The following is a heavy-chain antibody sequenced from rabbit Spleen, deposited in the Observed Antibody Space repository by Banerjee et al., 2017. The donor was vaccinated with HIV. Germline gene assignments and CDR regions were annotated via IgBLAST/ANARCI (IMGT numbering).Heavy chain of an antibody. CDR2: IVTGSSGSA. D-gene: IGHD1-1*01. CDR1: GFSLSNNYV. CDR3: ARNPYHDNGSGL. Sequence: QSLQESGGGLVQPGASLTLTCTASGFSLSNNYVMCWVRQAPGKGLEWIACIVTGSSGSAYYASWAKGRFTISKTSSTVDLKMTSLTAADTATYFCARNPYHDNGSGLWGPGTLVTVS. V-gene: IGHV1S40*01. J-gene: IGHJ4*01.